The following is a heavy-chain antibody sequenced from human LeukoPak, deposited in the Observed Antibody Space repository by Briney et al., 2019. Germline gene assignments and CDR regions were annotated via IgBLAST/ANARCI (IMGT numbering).Heavy chain of an antibody. V-gene: IGHV4-59*01. CDR2: VYYSGSA. CDR3: ARTTEGYCSSASCFGFSYSYYMDV. J-gene: IGHJ6*03. Sequence: SETLSLTCTVSGGSISSYYWSWIRQPPGKGLEWIGYVYYSGSANYNPSLKSRVTISVDTSKNQFSLKLSSVIAADTAVYYCARTTEGYCSSASCFGFSYSYYMDVWGKGTTVTISS. CDR1: GGSISSYY. D-gene: IGHD2-2*01.